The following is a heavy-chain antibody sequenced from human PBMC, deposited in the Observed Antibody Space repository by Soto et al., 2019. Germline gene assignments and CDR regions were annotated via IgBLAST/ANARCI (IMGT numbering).Heavy chain of an antibody. Sequence: QVQLVQSGAEVKKPGASVKVSCKASGYTFTSYGISWVRQAPGQGLEWLGWISAYNGNTNYAQKLQGRVTMTTDTSTSTAYMEVRSLRSDDTAVYYGARDDCISNSCYVSSWGQGPLVTVSS. CDR3: ARDDCISNSCYVSS. D-gene: IGHD2-2*01. J-gene: IGHJ5*02. V-gene: IGHV1-18*01. CDR1: GYTFTSYG. CDR2: ISAYNGNT.